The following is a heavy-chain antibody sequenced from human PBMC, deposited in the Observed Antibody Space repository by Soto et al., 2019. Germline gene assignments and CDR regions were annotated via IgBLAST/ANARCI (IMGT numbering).Heavy chain of an antibody. V-gene: IGHV3-30*03. CDR2: ISYDGSNK. CDR3: EATLNTSQYYFDY. D-gene: IGHD5-12*01. J-gene: IGHJ4*02. Sequence: QVQLVESGGGVVQPGRSLRLSCAASGFTFSSYGMHWVRQAPGKGLEGGAVISYDGSNKYYADSVKGRFTISRDNSKNTLYLQMNSLRAEDTAVYYCEATLNTSQYYFDYWGQGTLVTVSS. CDR1: GFTFSSYG.